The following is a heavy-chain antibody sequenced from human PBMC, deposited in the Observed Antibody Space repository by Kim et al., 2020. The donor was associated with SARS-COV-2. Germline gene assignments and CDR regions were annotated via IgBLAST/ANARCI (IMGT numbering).Heavy chain of an antibody. J-gene: IGHJ4*02. CDR1: GFTFSTHS. CDR3: ESAAN. D-gene: IGHD6-25*01. CDR2: ISDTDGRT. Sequence: GGSLRLSCAASGFTFSTHSMNWAGQAPGKGLEWVSTISDTDGRTHYANSIKGRFTISRDNSKNTLYLQMNSPRAEDTAVYYCESAANWGQVTLVTDS. V-gene: IGHV3-23*01.